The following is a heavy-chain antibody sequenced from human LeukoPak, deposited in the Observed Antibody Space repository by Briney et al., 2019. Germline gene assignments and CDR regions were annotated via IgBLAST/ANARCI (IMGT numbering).Heavy chain of an antibody. CDR2: INHSGST. J-gene: IGHJ6*03. V-gene: IGHV4-34*01. D-gene: IGHD3-16*02. CDR1: GVSFSGYY. CDR3: ARRVSDYVWGSYRYFYYYYYRGV. Sequence: PSETLSLTCAVYGVSFSGYYWSWIRQPPGKGLEWIGEINHSGSTNYNPSLKSRVTISVDTSKNQFSLKLSSVTAADTAVYYCARRVSDYVWGSYRYFYYYYYRGVWGKGTTVTISS.